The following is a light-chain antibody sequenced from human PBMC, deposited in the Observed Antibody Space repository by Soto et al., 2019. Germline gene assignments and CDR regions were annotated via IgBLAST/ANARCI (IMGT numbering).Light chain of an antibody. CDR1: RSNIGSNT. CDR2: TTN. V-gene: IGLV1-44*01. Sequence: QSVLTQPPSASGTPGQRVTISCSGSRSNIGSNTVNWYRQYPGTAPKVLIHTTNQRPSGVPDRFFASKSGTSASLAISDLQSEDEAHYHCAAWDDSLNGPVFGGGTKLTVL. J-gene: IGLJ3*02. CDR3: AAWDDSLNGPV.